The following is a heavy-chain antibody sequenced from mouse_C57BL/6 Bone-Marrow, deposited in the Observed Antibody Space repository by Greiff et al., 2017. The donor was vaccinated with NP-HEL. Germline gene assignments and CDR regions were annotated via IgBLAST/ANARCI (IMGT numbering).Heavy chain of an antibody. CDR1: GYTFTEYT. CDR2: FYPGSGSI. Sequence: QVQLQQSGAELVKPGASVKLSCTASGYTFTEYTIHWVKQRSGQGLEWIGWFYPGSGSIEYTEKFQDKATLTADTSSSTVSLELSSLTSEDSAVYFCERNEDGSSYGLDYFDYWGKGTTLTVSS. V-gene: IGHV1-62-2*01. J-gene: IGHJ2*01. CDR3: ERNEDGSSYGLDYFDY. D-gene: IGHD1-1*01.